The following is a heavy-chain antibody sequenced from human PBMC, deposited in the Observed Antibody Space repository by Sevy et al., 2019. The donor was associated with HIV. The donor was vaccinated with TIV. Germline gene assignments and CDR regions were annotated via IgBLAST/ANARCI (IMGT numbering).Heavy chain of an antibody. CDR3: AKGGKNFWDLEDYYYVMDV. J-gene: IGHJ6*02. V-gene: IGHV3-30*18. CDR2: ISYDGSNK. Sequence: GGSLRLSCAASGFTFSSYDMHWVRQAPGKGLECVAVISYDGSNKYYADSVKGRFTISRDNSKNTLFLHMNSLGAEDTGVYYCAKGGKNFWDLEDYYYVMDVWGPGTTVTVSS. D-gene: IGHD3-3*01. CDR1: GFTFSSYD.